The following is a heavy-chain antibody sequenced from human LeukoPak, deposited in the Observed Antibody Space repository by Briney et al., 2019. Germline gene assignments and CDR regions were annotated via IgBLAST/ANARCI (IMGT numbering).Heavy chain of an antibody. Sequence: SETLSLTCTVSGGSISSYYWSWIRQPPGKGREWIGYIYYSGSTNYNPSLKSRVTISVDTSKNQFSLKLSSVTAADTAVYYCARDGYSYGGDAFDIWGQGTMVTVSS. D-gene: IGHD5-18*01. J-gene: IGHJ3*02. CDR1: GGSISSYY. CDR3: ARDGYSYGGDAFDI. V-gene: IGHV4-59*01. CDR2: IYYSGST.